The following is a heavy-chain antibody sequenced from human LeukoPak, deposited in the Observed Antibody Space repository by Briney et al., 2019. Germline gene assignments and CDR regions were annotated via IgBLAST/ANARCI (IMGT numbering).Heavy chain of an antibody. D-gene: IGHD2-2*01. V-gene: IGHV1-69*04. CDR2: IIPILGIA. Sequence: ASVKVSCKASGGTFSSYAISWVQQAPGQGLEWMGRIIPILGIANYAQKFQGRVTITADKSTSTAYMELSSLRSEDTAVYYCARGSSTRGPYYYGMDVWGQGTTVTVSS. J-gene: IGHJ6*02. CDR3: ARGSSTRGPYYYGMDV. CDR1: GGTFSSYA.